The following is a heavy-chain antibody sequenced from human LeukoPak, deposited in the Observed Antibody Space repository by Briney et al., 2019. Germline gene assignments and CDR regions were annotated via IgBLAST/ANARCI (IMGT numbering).Heavy chain of an antibody. D-gene: IGHD7-27*01. V-gene: IGHV4-39*01. J-gene: IGHJ4*02. Sequence: SETLSLTCTVSGDSISRSSYYWGWIRQPPGKGLEWIGTIYYSGSTYYSPSLKSRVTTSVDMSKNQFSLKLSPVTAADTAVYYCARITGDQDYWGQGTLVTVSS. CDR3: ARITGDQDY. CDR1: GDSISRSSYY. CDR2: IYYSGST.